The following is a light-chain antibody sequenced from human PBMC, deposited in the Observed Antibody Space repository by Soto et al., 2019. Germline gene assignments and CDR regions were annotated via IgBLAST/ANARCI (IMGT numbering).Light chain of an antibody. CDR3: QQYGTSPYT. V-gene: IGKV3-20*01. Sequence: EIVLTQYPGTLSLSPGDRATLSCRASQSVSSNYLAWYQQKPGQALRLLIYGASSRATDIPDRFSGGGSGTDFTLTISRLEPKDFAVYYCQQYGTSPYTFGQGAKVEIK. J-gene: IGKJ2*01. CDR2: GAS. CDR1: QSVSSNY.